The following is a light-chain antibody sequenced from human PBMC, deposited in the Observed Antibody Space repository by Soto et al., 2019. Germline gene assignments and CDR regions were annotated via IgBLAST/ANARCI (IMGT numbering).Light chain of an antibody. J-gene: IGKJ1*01. CDR2: AAS. CDR1: QGISSY. Sequence: AIRMTQSPSSFSASTGDRFTITCRASQGISSYLAWYQQKPGKAPKLLIYAASTLQSGVPSRFSGSGSGTDFTLTISCLQSEDFATYYCQQVDSYPRTFGQGAKVDIK. CDR3: QQVDSYPRT. V-gene: IGKV1-8*01.